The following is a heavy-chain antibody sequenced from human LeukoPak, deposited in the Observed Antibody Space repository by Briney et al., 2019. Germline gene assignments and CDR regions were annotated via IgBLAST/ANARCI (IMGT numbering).Heavy chain of an antibody. D-gene: IGHD1-26*01. CDR2: IYYSGST. J-gene: IGHJ4*02. V-gene: IGHV4-31*03. CDR1: GGSISSDGSY. CDR3: AHPLAIGRLDY. Sequence: SQTLSLTCTVSGGSISSDGSYWSWIRQHPGKGLEWIGYIYYSGSTYYNPSLESRVAISVDTSKNQFSLKLSSVTAADTAVYYCAHPLAIGRLDYWGQGTLVTVSS.